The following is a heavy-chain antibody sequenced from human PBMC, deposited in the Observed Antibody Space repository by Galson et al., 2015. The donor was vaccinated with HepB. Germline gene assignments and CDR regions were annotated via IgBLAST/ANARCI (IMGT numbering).Heavy chain of an antibody. Sequence: LSLTCAVYGGSFSGYYWSWIRQPPGKGLEWIGEINHSGSTNYNPSLKSRVTISVDTSKNQFSLKLSSVTAADTAVYYCARLDAVVVTANFKQAVDYWGQGTLVTVSS. CDR1: GGSFSGYY. J-gene: IGHJ4*02. V-gene: IGHV4-34*01. CDR3: ARLDAVVVTANFKQAVDY. CDR2: INHSGST. D-gene: IGHD2-21*02.